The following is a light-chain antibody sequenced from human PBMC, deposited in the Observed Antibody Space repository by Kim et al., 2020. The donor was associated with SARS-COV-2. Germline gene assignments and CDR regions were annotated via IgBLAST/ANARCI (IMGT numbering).Light chain of an antibody. CDR3: QVWDSSSDHPV. CDR1: NIGSKS. Sequence: APGKAARITCWGNNIGSKSVHWYQQKPGPAPVLVIYYDSDRPSGIPERFSGSNSGNTATLTIIRVEAGDEADYYCQVWDSSSDHPVFGGGTKLTVL. CDR2: YDS. J-gene: IGLJ3*02. V-gene: IGLV3-21*04.